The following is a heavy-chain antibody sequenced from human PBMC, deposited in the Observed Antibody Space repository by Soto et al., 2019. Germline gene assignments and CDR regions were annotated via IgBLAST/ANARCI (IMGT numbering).Heavy chain of an antibody. CDR3: ARDIGWATAGARYYYYGMDV. CDR2: ISSSSSTI. J-gene: IGHJ6*02. CDR1: GFTFSSYS. Sequence: GGSLSLSCAASGFTFSSYSMNWVRQAPGKGLEWVSYISSSSSTIYYADSVKGRFTISRDNAKNSLYLQMNSLRDEDTAVYYCARDIGWATAGARYYYYGMDVWGQGTTVTVSS. V-gene: IGHV3-48*02. D-gene: IGHD5-12*01.